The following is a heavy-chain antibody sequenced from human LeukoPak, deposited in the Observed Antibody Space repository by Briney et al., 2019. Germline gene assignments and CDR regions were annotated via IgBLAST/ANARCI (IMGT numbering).Heavy chain of an antibody. CDR2: ISSSGSPI. J-gene: IGHJ4*02. CDR1: GFTFSNLE. Sequence: GGSLRLSCAASGFTFSNLEMHWVRQAPGKGLEWVSYISSSGSPIYYADSVKGRFTISRDNAKNSLYLQMNSLRAEDTAVYYCAKIAGTYSPDYWGQGTLVTVSS. V-gene: IGHV3-48*03. D-gene: IGHD1-26*01. CDR3: AKIAGTYSPDY.